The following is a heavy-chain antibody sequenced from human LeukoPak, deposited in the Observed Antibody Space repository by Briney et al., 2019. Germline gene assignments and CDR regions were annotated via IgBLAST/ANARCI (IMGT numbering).Heavy chain of an antibody. Sequence: ASVKVSCKASGYTFTGYSMHWVRQVPGQGLEWMGWINPNSGGTNFAHRFQGRGIMTTDESTSTAYTELTWLTSDDTAVYYCARDRYCSGSSCQGNLQHWGQGTLVIVSP. D-gene: IGHD2-15*01. J-gene: IGHJ1*01. CDR2: INPNSGGT. CDR1: GYTFTGYS. V-gene: IGHV1-2*07. CDR3: ARDRYCSGSSCQGNLQH.